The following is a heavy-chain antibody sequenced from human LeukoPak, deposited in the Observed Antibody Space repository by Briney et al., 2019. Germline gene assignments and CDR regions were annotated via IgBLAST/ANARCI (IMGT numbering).Heavy chain of an antibody. J-gene: IGHJ1*01. CDR2: IVVGSGNT. Sequence: GASVKVSCKASGFTFTSSAVQWVRQARGQRLEWIGWIVVGSGNTNYAQKFQERVTITRDMSTSTAYMELSSLRSEDTAVYYCAAGPHGLLEYFQHWGQGTLVTVSS. V-gene: IGHV1-58*01. D-gene: IGHD3-22*01. CDR1: GFTFTSSA. CDR3: AAGPHGLLEYFQH.